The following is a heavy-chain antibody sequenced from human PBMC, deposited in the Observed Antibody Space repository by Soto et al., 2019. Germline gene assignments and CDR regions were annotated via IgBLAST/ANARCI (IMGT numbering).Heavy chain of an antibody. CDR1: GFTFSSYA. D-gene: IGHD6-25*01. V-gene: IGHV3-23*01. J-gene: IGHJ4*02. CDR2: ISGSGATT. Sequence: EVQLLESGGGLVQPGGSLRLSCAASGFTFSSYAMSWVRQAPGKGLEWVSAISGSGATTYYADSVKGRFTISRDSSKNTLYLQMYAWGAEDRAKYYCANFFVPTGGSSGGPGSFTSGGKETQVT. CDR3: ANFFVPTGGSSGGPGSFTS.